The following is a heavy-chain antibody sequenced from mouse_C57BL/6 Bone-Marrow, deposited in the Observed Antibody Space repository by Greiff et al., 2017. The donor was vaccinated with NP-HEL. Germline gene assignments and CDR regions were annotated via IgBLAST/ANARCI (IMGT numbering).Heavy chain of an antibody. CDR1: GYTFTDYE. V-gene: IGHV1-15*01. CDR3: TRTYYGGYYFDY. CDR2: IDPETGGT. D-gene: IGHD2-10*01. J-gene: IGHJ2*01. Sequence: QVQLQQPGAELVRPGASVTLSCKASGYTFTDYEMHWVKQTPVHGLEWIGAIDPETGGTAYNQKFKGKATLTADKSSSTAYMQLRSLTSEDSAVYYCTRTYYGGYYFDYGGKGTTLTVSS.